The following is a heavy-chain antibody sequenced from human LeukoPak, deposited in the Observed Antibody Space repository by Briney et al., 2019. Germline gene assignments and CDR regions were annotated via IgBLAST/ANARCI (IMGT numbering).Heavy chain of an antibody. CDR1: GGSISNYY. CDR2: IYYSGST. D-gene: IGHD3-3*01. Sequence: SETLSLTCTVSGGSISNYYWNWIRQPPGKGLEWIGYIYYSGSTNYNPSLKSRVTISVDMSKNHFSLKLSSVTAADTAVYYCARIDNDLWKDMDVWGTGTTVIVSS. V-gene: IGHV4-59*01. CDR3: ARIDNDLWKDMDV. J-gene: IGHJ6*03.